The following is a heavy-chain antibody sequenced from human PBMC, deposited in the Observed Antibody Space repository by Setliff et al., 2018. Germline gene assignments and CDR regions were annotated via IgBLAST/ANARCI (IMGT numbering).Heavy chain of an antibody. CDR2: MNPNSGNT. V-gene: IGHV1-8*02. J-gene: IGHJ4*02. CDR3: ARDAWDYGDYGGRYWFDY. D-gene: IGHD4-17*01. CDR1: GYTFTSYD. Sequence: GASVKVSCKASGYTFTSYDINWVRQATGQGLEWMGWMNPNSGNTGYAQKFQGRVTMTTDTSTSTAYMELRSLGSDDTAVYYCARDAWDYGDYGGRYWFDYWGQGTLVTVSS.